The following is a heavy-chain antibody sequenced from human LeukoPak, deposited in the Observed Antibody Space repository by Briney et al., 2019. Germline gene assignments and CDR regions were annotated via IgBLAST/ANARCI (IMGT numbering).Heavy chain of an antibody. CDR3: ARAGGDYYDSSGYPVGPYYFDY. D-gene: IGHD3-22*01. J-gene: IGHJ4*02. Sequence: GGSLRLSCAASGFTFSSYSMNLVRQAPGKGLEWVSSISSSSSYIYYADSVKGRFTISRDNAKNSLYLQMNSLRAEDTAVYYCARAGGDYYDSSGYPVGPYYFDYWGQGTLVTVSS. CDR2: ISSSSSYI. V-gene: IGHV3-21*01. CDR1: GFTFSSYS.